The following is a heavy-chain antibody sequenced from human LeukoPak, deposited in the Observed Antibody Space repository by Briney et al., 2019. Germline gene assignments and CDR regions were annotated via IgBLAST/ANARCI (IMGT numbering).Heavy chain of an antibody. J-gene: IGHJ4*02. V-gene: IGHV4-39*01. CDR1: GGSISSSSYY. CDR2: IYYSGTT. Sequence: SETLSLTCTVSGGSISSSSYYWGWICQPPGKGLEWIGSIYYSGTTFYNPSLKSRLTISVDTSRDQFSLKLSSVTAADAAVYYCASYGSGNCRFFDSWGQGTLVTVSS. D-gene: IGHD3-10*01. CDR3: ASYGSGNCRFFDS.